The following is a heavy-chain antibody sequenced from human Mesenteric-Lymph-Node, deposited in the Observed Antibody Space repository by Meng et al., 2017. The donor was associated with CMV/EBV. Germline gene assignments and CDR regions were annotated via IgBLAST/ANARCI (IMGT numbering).Heavy chain of an antibody. CDR1: GFTFSSYS. D-gene: IGHD2-2*01. V-gene: IGHV3-21*01. CDR2: IGSFNNYK. CDR3: VRVPLTPTAIEGAFDY. J-gene: IGHJ4*02. Sequence: LSLTCAASGFTFSSYSMNWVRQAPGKGLEWVSSIGSFNNYKYYADSVQGRFTISRDDAENSLFLQMNSLRAEDTAVYYCVRVPLTPTAIEGAFDYWGQGTLVTVSS.